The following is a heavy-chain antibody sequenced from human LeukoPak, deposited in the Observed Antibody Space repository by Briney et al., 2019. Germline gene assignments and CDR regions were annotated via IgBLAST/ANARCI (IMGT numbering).Heavy chain of an antibody. CDR1: GYTFTSYY. CDR3: ARGGIAVAGNDY. V-gene: IGHV1-46*01. D-gene: IGHD6-19*01. CDR2: INPSCCST. Sequence: GASVKVYCKASGYTFTSYYMHWVRHAPGQRLESIVIINPSCCSTSYAQKFQGRVTMTRDTSTSTVYMELSSLRSEDTAVYYCARGGIAVAGNDYWGQGTLVTVSS. J-gene: IGHJ4*02.